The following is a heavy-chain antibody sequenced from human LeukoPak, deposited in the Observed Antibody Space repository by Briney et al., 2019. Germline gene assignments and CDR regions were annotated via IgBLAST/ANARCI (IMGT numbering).Heavy chain of an antibody. CDR1: GFTVSSNY. V-gene: IGHV3-66*01. CDR3: ARPRSSSPGQVH. CDR2: IYFDGNT. D-gene: IGHD6-6*01. J-gene: IGHJ4*02. Sequence: GGSLRLSCAASGFTVSSNYMSWVRQAPGKGLEWVSVIYFDGNTYYADSVKGRFTISRDNSKNTLYLQMNSLRAEDTAVYHCARPRSSSPGQVHWGQGTLVTVSS.